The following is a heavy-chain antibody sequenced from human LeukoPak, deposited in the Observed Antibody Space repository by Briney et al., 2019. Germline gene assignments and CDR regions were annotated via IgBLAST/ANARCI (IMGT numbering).Heavy chain of an antibody. CDR2: IGGSGGST. CDR1: GFTFSSYA. Sequence: PGGSLRLSCAASGFTFSSYAMSWVRQAPGKGLEWVSAIGGSGGSTYYADSVKGRFTISRDNSKNTLYLQMNSLRAEDTAVYYCAKDRRIAVAGTRSWYFDLWGRGTLGTVSS. D-gene: IGHD6-19*01. CDR3: AKDRRIAVAGTRSWYFDL. V-gene: IGHV3-23*01. J-gene: IGHJ2*01.